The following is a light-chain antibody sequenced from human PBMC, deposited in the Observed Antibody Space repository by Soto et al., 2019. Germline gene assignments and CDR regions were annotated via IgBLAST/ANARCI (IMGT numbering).Light chain of an antibody. CDR1: SSDGGGYNY. Sequence: SGAAQPPALSCSPRQSINTSRTGTSSDGGGYNYVSWYQQHPVKAPKLMIYDVTNRPSGVSDRFSGSKSGNTASLTISGLQAEDEADYYCSSYTSSSTPYVFGTGTKVTVL. CDR2: DVT. J-gene: IGLJ1*01. V-gene: IGLV2-14*01. CDR3: SSYTSSSTPYV.